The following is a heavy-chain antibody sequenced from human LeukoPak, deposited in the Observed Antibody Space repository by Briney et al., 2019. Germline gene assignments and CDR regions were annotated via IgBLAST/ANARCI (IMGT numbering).Heavy chain of an antibody. Sequence: GGSLRLSCAASGFTFSSSAMSWVRQAPGKGLEWVSAISNNGGYTYYADSVQGRFTISRDNSKSTLCLQMNSLRAEDMAVYYCAKQLGYCSDGSCYFPYWGQGTLVTVSS. V-gene: IGHV3-23*01. CDR1: GFTFSSSA. CDR2: ISNNGGYT. J-gene: IGHJ4*02. CDR3: AKQLGYCSDGSCYFPY. D-gene: IGHD2-15*01.